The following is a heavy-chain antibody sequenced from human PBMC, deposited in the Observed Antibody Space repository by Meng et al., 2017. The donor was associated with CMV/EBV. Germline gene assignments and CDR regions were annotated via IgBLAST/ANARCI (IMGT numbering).Heavy chain of an antibody. CDR2: ISYDGSNK. V-gene: IGHV3-30-3*01. Sequence: GESLKISCAASGFTFSSYAMHWVRQAPGKGLEWVAVISYDGSNKYYADSVKGRFTNSRDNYKNTLYLQMNSLRAEDTAVYYCARRESTSCYRSCGMDVWGQGTTVTVSS. D-gene: IGHD2-2*02. CDR3: ARRESTSCYRSCGMDV. J-gene: IGHJ6*02. CDR1: GFTFSSYA.